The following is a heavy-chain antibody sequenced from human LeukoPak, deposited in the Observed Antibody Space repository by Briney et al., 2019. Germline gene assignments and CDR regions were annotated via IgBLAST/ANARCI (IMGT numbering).Heavy chain of an antibody. CDR1: GLTISSYW. CDR2: INSDGSST. J-gene: IGHJ6*03. V-gene: IGHV3-74*01. Sequence: GGSQRLSCAASGLTISSYWMHWVRQAPGKGLVWVSRINSDGSSTSYADSVKGRFTISRDNAKNTLYLQMNSLRAEDTAVYYCARGSYYDILTGYDYYYYYMDVRGKGTTVTVSS. D-gene: IGHD3-9*01. CDR3: ARGSYYDILTGYDYYYYYMDV.